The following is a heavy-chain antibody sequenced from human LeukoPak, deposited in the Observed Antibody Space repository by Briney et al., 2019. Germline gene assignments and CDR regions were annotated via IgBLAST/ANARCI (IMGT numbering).Heavy chain of an antibody. V-gene: IGHV3-7*01. D-gene: IGHD4-17*01. CDR1: GFTCSKNW. CDR3: ARDQDYGFDY. J-gene: IGHJ4*02. Sequence: LPGGSLRLPCAASGFTCSKNWIAWVRPAPGKGLEWLAKIKEDGSVKNYVDPVKGRFAISRDNAKNSLYLQMNSLRDEDTAVYYCARDQDYGFDYWGQGTLVTVSS. CDR2: IKEDGSVK.